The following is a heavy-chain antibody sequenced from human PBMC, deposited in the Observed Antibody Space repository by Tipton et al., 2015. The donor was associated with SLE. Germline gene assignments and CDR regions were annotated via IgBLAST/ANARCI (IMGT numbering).Heavy chain of an antibody. V-gene: IGHV4-61*02. CDR3: ARPRERDYNDAFDI. Sequence: TLSLTCTVSNVSISSGSYCWSWIRQPAGKGLEYIGRMYASGTTNYNPSLKSRVSISGDTSKNHFSLELRSVTAADTAVYYCARPRERDYNDAFDIWGQGTMVIVSS. J-gene: IGHJ3*02. CDR1: NVSISSGSYC. CDR2: MYASGTT. D-gene: IGHD4-11*01.